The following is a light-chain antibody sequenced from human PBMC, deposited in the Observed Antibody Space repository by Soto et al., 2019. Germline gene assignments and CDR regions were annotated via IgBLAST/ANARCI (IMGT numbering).Light chain of an antibody. CDR3: QQGHNCPLI. J-gene: IGKJ2*01. V-gene: IGKV3-15*01. CDR2: SAS. CDR1: QSISTE. Sequence: EIVMTQSPATLSVSPGERATLSCRASQSISTELAWYQQKPGQPPRLLIYSASTRATGDPARFPGTGSDAEFTLTLSGLQSEDCAVYYCQQGHNCPLIFRQGTRLEL.